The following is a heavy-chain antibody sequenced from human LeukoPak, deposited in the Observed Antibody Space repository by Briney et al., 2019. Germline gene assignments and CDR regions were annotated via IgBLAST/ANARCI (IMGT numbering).Heavy chain of an antibody. D-gene: IGHD3-9*01. CDR1: GINFSKAW. CDR3: VTDLTTY. Sequence: TGGSLRLSCAASGINFSKAWMTWVRQTPGKGLEWLGLMKSKPDGETTIYAAPVKDRFTIPRDDSTSTLYLQMNSLKTEDTGVYYCVTDLTTYWGQGTLVTVSS. J-gene: IGHJ4*02. CDR2: MKSKPDGETT. V-gene: IGHV3-15*01.